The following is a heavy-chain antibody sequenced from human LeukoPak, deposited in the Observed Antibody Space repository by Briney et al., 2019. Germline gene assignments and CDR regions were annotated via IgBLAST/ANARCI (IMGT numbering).Heavy chain of an antibody. D-gene: IGHD2/OR15-2a*01. V-gene: IGHV3-74*01. CDR2: IDPDGNT. CDR3: ASFRNTDI. J-gene: IGHJ3*02. Sequence: PGGSLRLSCSASGLTFSTYWMHWVRQAPGKGLVWVSRIDPDGNTVYADSVRGRFTVSRDNAKSTMYLQMNSLRVEDTALYYCASFRNTDIWGQGTTVTASP. CDR1: GLTFSTYW.